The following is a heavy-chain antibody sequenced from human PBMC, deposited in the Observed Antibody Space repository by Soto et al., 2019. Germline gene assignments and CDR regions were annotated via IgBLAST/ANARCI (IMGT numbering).Heavy chain of an antibody. CDR3: AGGNCAGDCYFDY. CDR1: GYTFTGYY. Sequence: QVQLVQSGTEVKKPGASVKISCTASGYTFTGYYIYWVRQAPGQGLEFMGAINSGGGNTDYAQKFQGRVTVTRDTSTSTVYMELTSLRFDDTAVYYCAGGNCAGDCYFDYWGQGTLVTVSS. D-gene: IGHD2-21*02. V-gene: IGHV1-46*01. J-gene: IGHJ4*02. CDR2: INSGGGNT.